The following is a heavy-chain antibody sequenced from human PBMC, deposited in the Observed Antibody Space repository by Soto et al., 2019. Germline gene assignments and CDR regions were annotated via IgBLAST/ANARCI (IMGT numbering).Heavy chain of an antibody. CDR1: GFTVSRHY. CDR3: ARKAGPTQFYYDS. CDR2: IYAAGST. D-gene: IGHD4-4*01. V-gene: IGHV3-53*01. Sequence: LRLSCAASGFTVSRHYISWVRQAPGKGLEWVSVIYAAGSTYYADSVKGRFTISRDNSKNIVYLQMDSLRAEDTAVYYCARKAGPTQFYYDSWGQGIRVTVS. J-gene: IGHJ4*02.